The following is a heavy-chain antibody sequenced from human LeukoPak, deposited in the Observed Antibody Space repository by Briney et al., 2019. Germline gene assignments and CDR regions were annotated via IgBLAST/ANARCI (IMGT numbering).Heavy chain of an antibody. CDR1: GFTFGDYA. V-gene: IGHV3-49*03. D-gene: IGHD1-1*01. CDR3: TRDRGAYNLYDY. Sequence: GGSLRLSCTASGFTFGDYAMSWIRQTPGKGLEWVGFIRSKAYGETADYAASVKGRFTISRDDSKAIAYLQMNSLKTEGTAVYHCTRDRGAYNLYDYWGQGTLVTVTS. J-gene: IGHJ4*02. CDR2: IRSKAYGETA.